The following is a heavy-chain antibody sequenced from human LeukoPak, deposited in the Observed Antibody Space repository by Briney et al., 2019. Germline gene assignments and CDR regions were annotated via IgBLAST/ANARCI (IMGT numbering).Heavy chain of an antibody. CDR1: GGSISSYY. CDR3: ARHIRISDAFDI. D-gene: IGHD2-15*01. CDR2: IYYSGST. V-gene: IGHV4-59*01. Sequence: PSETLSLTCTVSGGSISSYYWSWIRQPPGKGLEWIGYIYYSGSTNYNPSLKSRVTISVDTSKNQFSLKLSSVTAADTAVYYCARHIRISDAFDIWGQGTMVTVSS. J-gene: IGHJ3*02.